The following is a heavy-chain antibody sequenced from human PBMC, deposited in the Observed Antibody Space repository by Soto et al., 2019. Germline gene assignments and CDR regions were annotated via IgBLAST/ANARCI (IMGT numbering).Heavy chain of an antibody. CDR1: GYTFTDYT. D-gene: IGHD2-2*01. CDR3: ARDLGYCSSTSCYDYYYYYMDV. V-gene: IGHV1-3*01. Sequence: ASVKVSCKASGYTFTDYTMHWVRQAPGQRLEWMGWINAVNGNTKYSQKFRGRVTITRDTSASTAYMELSSLRSEDTAVYYCARDLGYCSSTSCYDYYYYYMDVWGKGTTVTVSS. J-gene: IGHJ6*03. CDR2: INAVNGNT.